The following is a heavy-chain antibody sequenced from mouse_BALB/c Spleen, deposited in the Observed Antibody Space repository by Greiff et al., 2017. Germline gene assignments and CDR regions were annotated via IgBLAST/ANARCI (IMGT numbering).Heavy chain of an antibody. V-gene: IGHV3-2*02. CDR1: GYSITSDYA. Sequence: EVKLMESGPGLVKPSQSLSLTCTVTGYSITSDYAWNWIRQFPGNKLEWMGYISYSGSTSYNPSLKSRISITRDTSKNQFFLQLNSVTTEDTATYYCARSTDEDFDYWGQGTTLTVSS. CDR3: ARSTDEDFDY. CDR2: ISYSGST. J-gene: IGHJ2*01.